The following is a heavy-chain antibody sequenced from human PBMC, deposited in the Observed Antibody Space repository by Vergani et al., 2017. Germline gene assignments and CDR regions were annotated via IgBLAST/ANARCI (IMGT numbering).Heavy chain of an antibody. J-gene: IGHJ4*02. V-gene: IGHV3-11*05. CDR3: ARAKNFDWLLCDFDY. CDR2: ISSSSSYT. Sequence: QVQLVESGGGLVKPGGSLRLSCAASGFTFSDYYMSWIRQAPGTGLEWVSYISSSSSYTNYADSVKGRFTISRDNAKNSLYLQMNSLRAEDTAVYYCARAKNFDWLLCDFDYWGQGTLVTVSS. D-gene: IGHD3-9*01. CDR1: GFTFSDYY.